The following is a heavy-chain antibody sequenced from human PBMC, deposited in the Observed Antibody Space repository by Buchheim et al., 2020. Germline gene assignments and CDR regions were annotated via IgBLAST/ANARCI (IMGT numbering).Heavy chain of an antibody. V-gene: IGHV4-39*01. CDR3: ARHGDSSGPMTDFQH. CDR1: GGSISRSNYY. Sequence: QLQLQESGPGLVKPSETLSLTCTVSGGSISRSNYYWGWIRQPPGKGLEWIGSIYYSGNTYYNPSLKSRVTISVDTSKNQFSLKLSSVSAADTAVYYCARHGDSSGPMTDFQHWGQGTL. J-gene: IGHJ1*01. D-gene: IGHD6-19*01. CDR2: IYYSGNT.